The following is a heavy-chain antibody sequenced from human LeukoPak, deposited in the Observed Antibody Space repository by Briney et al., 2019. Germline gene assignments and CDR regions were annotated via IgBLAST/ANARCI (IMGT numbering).Heavy chain of an antibody. Sequence: GGSLRLSCAASGFSFSDYAIYWVRQTPGKGLESVAFIRYDGSNKIYADSVKGRFTISRDNSYNTVYLQMTGLRAEDTAVYYCAKDGESGIQYTQGYFDYWGQGTLVTVSS. V-gene: IGHV3-30*02. CDR1: GFSFSDYA. D-gene: IGHD1-1*01. CDR3: AKDGESGIQYTQGYFDY. CDR2: IRYDGSNK. J-gene: IGHJ4*02.